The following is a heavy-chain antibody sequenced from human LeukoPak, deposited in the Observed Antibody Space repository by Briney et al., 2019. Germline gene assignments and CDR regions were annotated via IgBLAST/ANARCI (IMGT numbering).Heavy chain of an antibody. D-gene: IGHD4-11*01. CDR3: AKEASYSNYVGSYAFDI. CDR2: ITGSGGST. V-gene: IGHV3-23*01. CDR1: GFTFSNYA. J-gene: IGHJ3*02. Sequence: GGSLRLSCAASGFTFSNYAMSWVRQAPGKGLEWVSGITGSGGSTYYADSVKGRFTISRDNSKNTLYLQMNSLRAEDTAVYYCAKEASYSNYVGSYAFDIWGQGTMVTVSS.